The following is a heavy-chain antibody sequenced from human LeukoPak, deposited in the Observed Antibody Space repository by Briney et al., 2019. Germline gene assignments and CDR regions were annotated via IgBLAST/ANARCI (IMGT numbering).Heavy chain of an antibody. V-gene: IGHV4-59*01. Sequence: SETLSLTCTVSGGXIVNYYWSWIRQPPGKGQDWLGYIHYSGGTNYNPSLKSRVTLSVDTSKNQLSLQLSSVTAADTAVYYCTRDRGSEGGFDYWGQGMLVTVSS. J-gene: IGHJ4*02. D-gene: IGHD3-16*01. CDR3: TRDRGSEGGFDY. CDR2: IHYSGGT. CDR1: GGXIVNYY.